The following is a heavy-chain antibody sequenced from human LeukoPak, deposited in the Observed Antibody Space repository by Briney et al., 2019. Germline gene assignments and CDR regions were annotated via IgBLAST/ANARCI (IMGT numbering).Heavy chain of an antibody. D-gene: IGHD2-15*01. CDR1: GGSISSYY. CDR3: ARGSGYCSGGSCYNHFDY. J-gene: IGHJ4*02. CDR2: IYTSGST. Sequence: SETLSLTCTVSGGSISSYYWSWIRQPAGKGLEWIGRIYTSGSTNYNPSLKSRVTMSVDTSKNQFSLKLSSVTAADTAVYYCARGSGYCSGGSCYNHFDYWGQGTLVTV. V-gene: IGHV4-4*07.